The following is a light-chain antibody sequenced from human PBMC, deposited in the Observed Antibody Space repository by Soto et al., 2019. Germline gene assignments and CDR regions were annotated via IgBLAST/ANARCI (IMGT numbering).Light chain of an antibody. CDR2: RNS. J-gene: IGLJ3*02. CDR3: QSYDTSVNGL. Sequence: SVLTQPPSVSGAPGQRVTISCIGSSSNIGAGYDVHWYQQLPGRAPKLLISRNSNRPSGVPDRFSASKSGASASLTITGLQPEDEADYYCQSYDTSVNGLFGGGTKVTVL. CDR1: SSNIGAGYD. V-gene: IGLV1-40*01.